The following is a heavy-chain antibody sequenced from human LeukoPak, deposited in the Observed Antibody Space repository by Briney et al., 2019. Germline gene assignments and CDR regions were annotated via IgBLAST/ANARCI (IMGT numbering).Heavy chain of an antibody. CDR1: GGSFSGYY. J-gene: IGHJ4*02. V-gene: IGHV4-34*01. Sequence: SETLSLTCAVYGGSFSGYYWSWIRQPPGKGLEWIGEINHSGSTNYNPSLKSRVTISVDTSKNQFSLKLSSVTAADTAVYYCAGETYYYDSSGYNYFDYWGQGTLVTVSS. CDR2: INHSGST. CDR3: AGETYYYDSSGYNYFDY. D-gene: IGHD3-22*01.